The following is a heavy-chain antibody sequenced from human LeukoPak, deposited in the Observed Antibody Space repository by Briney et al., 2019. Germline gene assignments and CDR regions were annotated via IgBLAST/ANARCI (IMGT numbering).Heavy chain of an antibody. V-gene: IGHV3-23*01. CDR3: AKGGTVIARLIAAD. D-gene: IGHD6-6*01. Sequence: GGSLRLSCAASGFAFSTYAMTWVRQAPGKGLEWVSSFSGSFSSTYYADSVKGRFTISRDNSENTLYLQMNSLRAEDTAVYYCAKGGTVIARLIAADWGQGTLVTVSS. CDR2: FSGSFSST. J-gene: IGHJ4*02. CDR1: GFAFSTYA.